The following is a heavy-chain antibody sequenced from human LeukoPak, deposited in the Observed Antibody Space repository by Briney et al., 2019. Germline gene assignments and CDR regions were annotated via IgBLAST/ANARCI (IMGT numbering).Heavy chain of an antibody. D-gene: IGHD4-17*01. CDR1: GFNFRDSA. J-gene: IGHJ4*02. V-gene: IGHV3-30*04. CDR3: AADYGDYVSPSD. CDR2: SSYDGTNK. Sequence: GGSLRLSCAASGFNFRDSAMHWVRQPPGKGLEGVAVSSYDGTNKYYADSVNGRFTISRDNSKNTLFLQMNNLRLEDTAVYYCAADYGDYVSPSDWGQRSLVTVSS.